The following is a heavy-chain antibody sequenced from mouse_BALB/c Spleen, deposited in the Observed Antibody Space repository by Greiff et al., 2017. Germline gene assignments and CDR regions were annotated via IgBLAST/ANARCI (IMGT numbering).Heavy chain of an antibody. CDR2: INPSNGGT. V-gene: IGHV1S81*02. CDR1: GYTFTSYY. CDR3: TSYYRYGFYAMDY. D-gene: IGHD2-14*01. J-gene: IGHJ4*01. Sequence: QVQLKESGAELVKPGASVKLSCKASGYTFTSYYMYWVKQRPGQGLEWIGEINPSNGGTNFNEKFKSKATLTVDKSSSTAYMQLSSLTSEDSAVYYCTSYYRYGFYAMDYWGQGTSVTVSS.